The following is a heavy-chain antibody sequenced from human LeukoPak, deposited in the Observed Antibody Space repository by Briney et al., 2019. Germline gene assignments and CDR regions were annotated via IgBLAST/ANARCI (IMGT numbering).Heavy chain of an antibody. CDR3: ARALVRFRFDY. CDR1: GFTFSSYE. V-gene: IGHV3-48*03. CDR2: ISSGGGRT. D-gene: IGHD3-3*01. Sequence: PGGSLRLSCAASGFTFSSYEMNWVRQAPGKGLEWLSYISSGGGRTYYADSVRGRFTISRDNAKYSLYLQMNSLRAEDTAVYYCARALVRFRFDYWGQGTLVTVSS. J-gene: IGHJ4*02.